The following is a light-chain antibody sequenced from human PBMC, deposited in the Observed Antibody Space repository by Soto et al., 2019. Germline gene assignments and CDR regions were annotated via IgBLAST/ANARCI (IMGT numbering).Light chain of an antibody. CDR3: QQYNSYPWT. Sequence: DIQMTQSPSTLSASVGDRVTITCRASQSISSWLAWYQQKPGKAPKLLIYDASSLESGFPSRFSGSGSGTEVTLTISSLQPDDFATYYCQQYNSYPWTFGQGTKVEIK. CDR1: QSISSW. J-gene: IGKJ1*01. CDR2: DAS. V-gene: IGKV1-5*01.